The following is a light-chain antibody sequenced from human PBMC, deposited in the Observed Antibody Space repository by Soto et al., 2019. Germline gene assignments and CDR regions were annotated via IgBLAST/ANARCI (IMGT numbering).Light chain of an antibody. Sequence: DIQMTQSPSSLSASVGDTVTITCQASQDISHYLNWYQQKPGTVPKLLIYATSNLQSGVPSRFSGRGFGTDFTLTISSLQPEDFATYYCQQSFTTPSFGQGTRLEIK. V-gene: IGKV1-39*01. J-gene: IGKJ5*01. CDR3: QQSFTTPS. CDR2: ATS. CDR1: QDISHY.